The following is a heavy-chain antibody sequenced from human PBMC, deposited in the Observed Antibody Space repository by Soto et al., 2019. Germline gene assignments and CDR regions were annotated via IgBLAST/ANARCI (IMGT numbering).Heavy chain of an antibody. V-gene: IGHV4-59*01. CDR2: IYYSGST. D-gene: IGHD3-22*01. CDR3: ASGSRYYYDSSGYYNY. J-gene: IGHJ4*02. CDR1: GGSISSYY. Sequence: PSETLSLTCTVSGGSISSYYWSWIRQPPGKGLEWIRYIYYSGSTNYNPSLKSRVTISVDTSKNQFSLKLSSVTAADTAVYYFASGSRYYYDSSGYYNYWGQGTLVTVSS.